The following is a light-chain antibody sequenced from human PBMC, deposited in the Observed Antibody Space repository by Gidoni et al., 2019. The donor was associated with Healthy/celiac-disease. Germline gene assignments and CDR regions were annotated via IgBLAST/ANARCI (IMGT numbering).Light chain of an antibody. V-gene: IGLV2-14*01. J-gene: IGLJ2*01. CDR2: DVS. Sequence: QSALTPPASVSGSPGQSITISCTGTSSDVGGYNYVSWYQQHPGKAPKLMFYDVSNRPSGVSNRFSGSKSGNTASLTISGLQAEDEADYYCSSYTSSSTRVFGGGTKLTVL. CDR1: SSDVGGYNY. CDR3: SSYTSSSTRV.